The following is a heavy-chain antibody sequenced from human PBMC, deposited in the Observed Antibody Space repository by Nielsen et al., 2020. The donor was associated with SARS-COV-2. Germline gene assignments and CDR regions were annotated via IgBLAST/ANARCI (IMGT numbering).Heavy chain of an antibody. J-gene: IGHJ6*02. CDR2: IYYSGST. D-gene: IGHD3-3*01. V-gene: IGHV4-59*08. CDR3: ARLGYGGHYDFWSGSYGMGV. Sequence: SETLSPTCTVSGGSIRSYYWSWIRQPPGTGLQWIGYIYYSGSTKYNPSLKSRVTISVDTSKNQFSLKLSSVTAADTAVYFCARLGYGGHYDFWSGSYGMGVWGPGTTVTVSS. CDR1: GGSIRSYY.